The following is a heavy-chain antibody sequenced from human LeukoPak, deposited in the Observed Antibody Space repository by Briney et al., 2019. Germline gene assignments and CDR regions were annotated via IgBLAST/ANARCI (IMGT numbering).Heavy chain of an antibody. CDR3: ARARWFRYYYDSSGYIDY. CDR2: INHSGSN. Sequence: SETLSLTCAVYGGSFSGYYWSWIRQPPGKGLEWIGEINHSGSNNYNPSLKSRVTISVATSKNQFSLKLSSVTAADTAVYYCARARWFRYYYDSSGYIDYWGQGTLVTVSS. J-gene: IGHJ4*02. CDR1: GGSFSGYY. V-gene: IGHV4-34*01. D-gene: IGHD3-22*01.